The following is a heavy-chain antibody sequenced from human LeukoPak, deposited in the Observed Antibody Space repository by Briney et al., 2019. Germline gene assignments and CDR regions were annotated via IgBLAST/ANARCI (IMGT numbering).Heavy chain of an antibody. V-gene: IGHV4-39*07. D-gene: IGHD6-19*01. J-gene: IGHJ5*02. CDR2: IYYSGST. Sequence: PSETLSLTCTVSGGSISSSSYYWGWIRQPPGKGLEWIGSIYYSGSTYYNPSLKSRVTISVDTSKNQFSLKLSSVTAADTAVYYCARYPPKARAVAGLYNWFDPWGQGTLVTVSS. CDR3: ARYPPKARAVAGLYNWFDP. CDR1: GGSISSSSYY.